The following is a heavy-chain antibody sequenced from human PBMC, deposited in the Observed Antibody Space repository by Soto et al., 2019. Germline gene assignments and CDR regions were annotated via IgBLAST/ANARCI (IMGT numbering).Heavy chain of an antibody. D-gene: IGHD2-2*01. CDR2: ISYDGSNK. Sequence: PGGSLRLSCGASGFTFSSYGMHWVRQAPGKGLEWVAVISYDGSNKYYADSVKGRFTISRDNSKNTLYLQMNSLRAEDTAVYYCARAAARGYFDYWGQGTLVTVSS. V-gene: IGHV3-30*03. CDR1: GFTFSSYG. CDR3: ARAAARGYFDY. J-gene: IGHJ4*02.